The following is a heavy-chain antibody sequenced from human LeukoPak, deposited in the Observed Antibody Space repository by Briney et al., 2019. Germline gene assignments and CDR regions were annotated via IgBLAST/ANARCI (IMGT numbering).Heavy chain of an antibody. V-gene: IGHV4-61*05. J-gene: IGHJ4*02. CDR2: ISYSGST. Sequence: PSETLSLTCTVSGASTSSSSYYWGYFRQPPGKGLEWIGYISYSGSTNYNPSLKSRVTISVDTAKNQLSLRLTSVTAADTAVYYCASDGVGWEVKYWGQGTLVTVSS. CDR1: GASTSSSSYY. D-gene: IGHD1-26*01. CDR3: ASDGVGWEVKY.